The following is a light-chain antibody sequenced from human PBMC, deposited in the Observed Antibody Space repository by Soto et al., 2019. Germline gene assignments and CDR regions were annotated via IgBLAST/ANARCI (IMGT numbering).Light chain of an antibody. CDR3: QKYNSALSWT. CDR2: AAS. V-gene: IGKV1-27*01. Sequence: DIQMTQSPSSLSASVGDRVTITCRASQGISNYLAWYQQKPGKVPKLLIYAASTLQSGVPSRFSGSGSGTDFTLTISSLQPEDVATYYCQKYNSALSWTLGQWTKVEIK. CDR1: QGISNY. J-gene: IGKJ1*01.